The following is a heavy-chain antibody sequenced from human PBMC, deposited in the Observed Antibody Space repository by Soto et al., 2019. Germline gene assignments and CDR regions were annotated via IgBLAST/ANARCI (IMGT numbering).Heavy chain of an antibody. V-gene: IGHV4-31*03. D-gene: IGHD3-10*01. CDR2: IYYSGSA. Sequence: QVQLQESGPGLVKPSQTLSLTCTVSGGSISSADYYWSWIRQHPGKGLEWIGYIYYSGSAYYNPSLKRRFTISVDPSKSQFSLKLSSVTAADTAVYYCARYGSGTYYPTTFDYWGQGTLVTVSS. CDR1: GGSISSADYY. J-gene: IGHJ4*02. CDR3: ARYGSGTYYPTTFDY.